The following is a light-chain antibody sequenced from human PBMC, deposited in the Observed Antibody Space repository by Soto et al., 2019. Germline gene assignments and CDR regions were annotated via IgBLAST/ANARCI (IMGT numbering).Light chain of an antibody. J-gene: IGKJ1*01. CDR2: GAS. Sequence: EIVLTQSPGTLSLSPGERATLSCRASQSVSSSYLAWYQQKPGPAPRLLIYGASSRATGIPDRFSGSGSGTDFTLTISRLEPEDFAVYYCQQYGSSPTTFGRGTKV. V-gene: IGKV3-20*01. CDR1: QSVSSSY. CDR3: QQYGSSPTT.